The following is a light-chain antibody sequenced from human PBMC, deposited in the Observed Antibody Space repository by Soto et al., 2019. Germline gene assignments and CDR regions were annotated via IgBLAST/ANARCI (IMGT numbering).Light chain of an antibody. V-gene: IGLV1-40*01. CDR2: GHS. Sequence: QSVLTQPPSVSGAPGQRVTISCTGSSSNIGADFDVHWYQHLPGTAPRLLIYGHSNRPSGVPDRFSGSKSGTSASLAITGLQPEDEADYYCQSYDSGLSGYVLGAGTKLTVL. J-gene: IGLJ1*01. CDR3: QSYDSGLSGYV. CDR1: SSNIGADFD.